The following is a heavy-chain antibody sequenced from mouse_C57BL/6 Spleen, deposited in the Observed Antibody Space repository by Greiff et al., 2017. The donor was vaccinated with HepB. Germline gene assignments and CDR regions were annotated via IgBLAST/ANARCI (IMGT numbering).Heavy chain of an antibody. Sequence: EVQLVESGGGLVKPGGSLKLSCAASGFTFSDYGMHWVRQAPEKGLEWVAYISSGSSTIYYADTVKGRFTISRDNAKNTLFLQMTSLRSEDTAMYYCARLPRGYAMDYWGQGTSVTVSS. J-gene: IGHJ4*01. CDR3: ARLPRGYAMDY. CDR1: GFTFSDYG. V-gene: IGHV5-17*01. CDR2: ISSGSSTI.